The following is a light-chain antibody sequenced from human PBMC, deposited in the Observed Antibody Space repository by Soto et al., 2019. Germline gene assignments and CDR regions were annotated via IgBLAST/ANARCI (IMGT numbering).Light chain of an antibody. CDR1: QTVSSSY. V-gene: IGKV3-20*01. CDR3: QQYSALPST. Sequence: EIVLTQSPGTLSLSPGERATLSCRASQTVSSSYLVWYQQKPGQALRLLIYGASSRATGIPDRLSGSGSGTDFALTISRLEPEDFAVYYCQQYSALPSTFGKGTKLEI. J-gene: IGKJ2*01. CDR2: GAS.